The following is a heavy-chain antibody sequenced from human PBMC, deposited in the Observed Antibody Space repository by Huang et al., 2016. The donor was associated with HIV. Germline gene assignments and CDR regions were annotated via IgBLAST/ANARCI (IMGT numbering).Heavy chain of an antibody. V-gene: IGHV7-4-1*02. CDR1: RYTFTNYA. J-gene: IGHJ4*02. CDR3: ARAGGGLSHHPDY. Sequence: QVQLVQSGSELKKPGASVKVSCKASRYTFTNYALNWVRQAPGQGLEWMGGIKPNTWNPTYAQGLTGRFVFSVDISVSTAYLQISSLKVEDTAVYYCARAGGGLSHHPDYWGQGTLVTVSS. D-gene: IGHD3-16*02. CDR2: IKPNTWNP.